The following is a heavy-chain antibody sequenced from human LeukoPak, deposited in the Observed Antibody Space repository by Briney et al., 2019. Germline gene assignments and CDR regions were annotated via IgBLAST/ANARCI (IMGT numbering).Heavy chain of an antibody. V-gene: IGHV4-59*08. CDR2: IYYSGST. J-gene: IGHJ4*02. CDR1: GGSISSYY. Sequence: SETLSLTCTVSGGSISSYYWSWIRQPPGKGLEWIGYIYYSGSTNYNPSLKSRVTISVDTSKNQFSLKLSSVTAADTAVYYCARHFKRGQQLAPGYFDYWAREPWSPSPQ. D-gene: IGHD6-13*01. CDR3: ARHFKRGQQLAPGYFDY.